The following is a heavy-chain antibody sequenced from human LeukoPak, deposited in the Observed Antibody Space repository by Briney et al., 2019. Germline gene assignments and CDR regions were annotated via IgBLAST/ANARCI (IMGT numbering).Heavy chain of an antibody. CDR3: ATWYYYDSSDYYLADY. CDR1: GYTFTSYG. V-gene: IGHV1-69*13. J-gene: IGHJ4*02. Sequence: ASVKVSCKASGYTFTSYGISWVRQAPGQGLEWMGGIIPIFGTANYAQKFQGRVTITADESTSTAYMELSSLRSEDTAVYYCATWYYYDSSDYYLADYWGQGTLVTVSS. D-gene: IGHD3-22*01. CDR2: IIPIFGTA.